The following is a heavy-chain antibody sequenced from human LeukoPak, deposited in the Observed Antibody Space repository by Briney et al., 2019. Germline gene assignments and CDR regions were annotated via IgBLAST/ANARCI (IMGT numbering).Heavy chain of an antibody. CDR3: ARDRTYGDYEP. D-gene: IGHD4-17*01. CDR1: GYTFTSYA. V-gene: IGHV1-3*01. J-gene: IGHJ5*02. CDR2: INAGNGNT. Sequence: ASVKVSCKASGYTFTSYAMHWVRQAPGQRLEWMGWINAGNGNTKYSQKFQGRVTITRDTSADTAYMELSSLRSEDTAVYYCARDRTYGDYEPWGQGTLVTVSS.